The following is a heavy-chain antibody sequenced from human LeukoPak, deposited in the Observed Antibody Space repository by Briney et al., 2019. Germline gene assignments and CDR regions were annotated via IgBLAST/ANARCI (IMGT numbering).Heavy chain of an antibody. CDR2: ISSSSAYI. V-gene: IGHV3-21*06. Sequence: GGTLRLSCAASGFTFRSYGMTWVRQAPGKGLEWVSAISSSSAYIFYSDSVKGRFTISRDNAQSSLYLQMNSLRAEDTAVYYCARQAVARPFDLWGQGTMVAVSS. CDR1: GFTFRSYG. CDR3: ARQAVARPFDL. J-gene: IGHJ3*01.